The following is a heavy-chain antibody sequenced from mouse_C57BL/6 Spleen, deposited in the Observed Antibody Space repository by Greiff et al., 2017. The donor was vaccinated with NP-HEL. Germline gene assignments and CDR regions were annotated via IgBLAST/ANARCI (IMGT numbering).Heavy chain of an antibody. D-gene: IGHD1-1*01. CDR1: GYTFTSYW. CDR2: IDPSDSET. J-gene: IGHJ3*01. CDR3: AREEDYYGSGGFAY. V-gene: IGHV1-52*01. Sequence: VQLQQSGAELVRPGSSVKLSCKASGYTFTSYWMHWVKQRPIQGLEWIGNIDPSDSETHYNQKFKDKATLTVDKSSSTAYMQLRSLTSEDSAVYYCAREEDYYGSGGFAYWGQGTLVTVSA.